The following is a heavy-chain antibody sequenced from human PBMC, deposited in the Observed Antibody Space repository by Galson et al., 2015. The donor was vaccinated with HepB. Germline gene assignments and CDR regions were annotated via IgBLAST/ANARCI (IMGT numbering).Heavy chain of an antibody. CDR3: ARDFEEDQRMYGVIIIHDYCFDC. D-gene: IGHD3-3*01. Sequence: SLRLSCAASGFTFSNFWMTWVRQAPGKGLEWVANIKQDGSEKYYVDSVKGRFTISRDNAKNSLYLQMNSLRAEDTAVYYCARDFEEDQRMYGVIIIHDYCFDCWGQGTLVTVSS. CDR2: IKQDGSEK. CDR1: GFTFSNFW. J-gene: IGHJ4*02. V-gene: IGHV3-7*03.